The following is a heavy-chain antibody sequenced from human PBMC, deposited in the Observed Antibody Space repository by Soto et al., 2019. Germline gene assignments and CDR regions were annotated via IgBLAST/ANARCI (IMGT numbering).Heavy chain of an antibody. J-gene: IGHJ4*02. Sequence: XGSLRLSCAASGFTFSSYAMGWVRQGAGKGLEWVAVVSIGGSTHYADSVRGRFTISRDNSKNTLSLQMNSLTAEDTAVYFCAKRRGAGGHFDYWGQGALVTVSS. CDR3: AKRRGAGGHFDY. V-gene: IGHV3-23*01. D-gene: IGHD2-15*01. CDR1: GFTFSSYA. CDR2: VSIGGST.